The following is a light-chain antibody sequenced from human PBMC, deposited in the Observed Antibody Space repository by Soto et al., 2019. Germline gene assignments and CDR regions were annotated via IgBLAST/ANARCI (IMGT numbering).Light chain of an antibody. CDR3: SSFTSSTTRV. Sequence: QSALTQPASVSGSPGQSITISCTGSSSDVGGYDYVSWYQQYPGKAPKLMIYDVSNRPSGVSNRFSGSKSGNTASLTISGLQADDDADYYCSSFTSSTTRVFGTGTKLTVL. J-gene: IGLJ1*01. CDR1: SSDVGGYDY. CDR2: DVS. V-gene: IGLV2-14*01.